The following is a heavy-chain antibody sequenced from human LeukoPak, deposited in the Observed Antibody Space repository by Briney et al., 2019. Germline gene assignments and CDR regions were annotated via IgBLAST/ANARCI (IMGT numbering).Heavy chain of an antibody. CDR3: ARHRSGSRFDY. CDR1: GGSISSYY. V-gene: IGHV4-59*08. J-gene: IGHJ4*02. Sequence: SETLSLTCTVSGGSISSYYWSWIRQPPGKGLEWIGYIYYSGSTNYNPSLKSRVTISVDTSKNQFSLKLSSVTAADTAVYYCARHRSGSRFDYWGQGTLVTVSS. CDR2: IYYSGST. D-gene: IGHD7-27*01.